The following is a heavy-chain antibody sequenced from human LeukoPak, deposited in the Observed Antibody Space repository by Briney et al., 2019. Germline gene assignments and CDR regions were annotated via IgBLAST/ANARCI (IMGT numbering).Heavy chain of an antibody. CDR2: ISGSGGST. CDR1: GLTFSSYA. D-gene: IGHD2-15*01. CDR3: ARDFRSGGYY. Sequence: PGGSLRLSCAASGLTFSSYAMSRVRQAPGKGLEWVSAISGSGGSTYYADSVKGRFTISRDNSKNTLYLQMNSLRAEDTAVYYCARDFRSGGYYWGQGTLVTVSS. V-gene: IGHV3-23*01. J-gene: IGHJ4*02.